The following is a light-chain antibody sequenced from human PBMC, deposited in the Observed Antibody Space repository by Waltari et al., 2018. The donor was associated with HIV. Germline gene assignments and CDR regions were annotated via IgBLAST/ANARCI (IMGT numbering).Light chain of an antibody. CDR2: QDT. V-gene: IGLV3-1*01. J-gene: IGLJ1*01. Sequence: SYELTQPPSVSVSPGQTASITCSGDTLGDKYASWYQQKPGQSPVLVIYQDTKRPSGIPERFPGSNSGNTATLTISGTQAMDEADYYCQAWDSSTSYVFGTGTKVTGL. CDR1: TLGDKY. CDR3: QAWDSSTSYV.